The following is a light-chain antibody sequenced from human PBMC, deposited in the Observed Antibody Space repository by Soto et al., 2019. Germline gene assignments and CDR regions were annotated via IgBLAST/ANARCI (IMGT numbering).Light chain of an antibody. CDR1: QDISNS. J-gene: IGKJ5*01. CDR3: QHCDSLPLT. Sequence: DIQMTHSPSSLSASVGDRGTISCQASQDISNSLNWYQQKPGKAPKLLIYDASNLETGVPSRFSGSGSGTDFTFTISSLQPEDIATYYCQHCDSLPLTFGQGTRLEVK. CDR2: DAS. V-gene: IGKV1-33*01.